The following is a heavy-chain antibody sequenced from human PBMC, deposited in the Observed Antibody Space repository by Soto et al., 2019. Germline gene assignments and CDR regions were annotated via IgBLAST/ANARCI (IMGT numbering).Heavy chain of an antibody. CDR3: ARREQQHEYNWFDP. CDR1: GYSFTSYW. D-gene: IGHD6-13*01. CDR2: IYPGDSDT. Sequence: GSLKISCQGSGYSFTSYWIGWVRQMPGKGLEWMGIIYPGDSDTRYSPSFQGQVTISADKSISTAYLQWSSLKASDTAMYYCARREQQHEYNWFDPWGQGTLVTVSS. V-gene: IGHV5-51*01. J-gene: IGHJ5*02.